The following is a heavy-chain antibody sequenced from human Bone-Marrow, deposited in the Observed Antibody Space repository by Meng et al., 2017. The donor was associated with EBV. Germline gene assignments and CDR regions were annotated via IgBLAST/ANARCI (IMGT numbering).Heavy chain of an antibody. J-gene: IGHJ4*02. D-gene: IGHD3-22*01. Sequence: QLLLQDSAYGLVTPSQPLSLPCVVSGGSIASGGYSWSWIRQPPGKGLEWIGYIYHSGSTTYNPSLKSRVTISVDRSKNQFSLKLNSVTAADTAVYYCARGDDSSGLDYWGQGTLVTVSS. V-gene: IGHV4-30-2*01. CDR2: IYHSGST. CDR3: ARGDDSSGLDY. CDR1: GGSIASGGYS.